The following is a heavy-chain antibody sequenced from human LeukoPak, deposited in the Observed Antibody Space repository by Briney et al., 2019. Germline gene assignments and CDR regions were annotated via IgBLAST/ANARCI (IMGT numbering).Heavy chain of an antibody. V-gene: IGHV4-59*01. D-gene: IGHD3-22*01. CDR3: ARFPSYDSSGYYSNDAFDI. CDR2: IYYSGST. Sequence: PSETLSLTCTVSGGSISSYYWSWIRQPPGKGLEWIGYIYYSGSTNYNPSLKSRVTISVDTPKNQFSLKLSSVTAADTAVYYCARFPSYDSSGYYSNDAFDIWGQGTMVTVSS. J-gene: IGHJ3*02. CDR1: GGSISSYY.